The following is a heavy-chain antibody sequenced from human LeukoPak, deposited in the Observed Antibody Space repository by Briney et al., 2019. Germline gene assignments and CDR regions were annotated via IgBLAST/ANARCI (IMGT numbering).Heavy chain of an antibody. J-gene: IGHJ4*02. CDR1: GYTFTSYY. D-gene: IGHD3-16*01. V-gene: IGHV1-46*01. Sequence: ASVKVSCKASGYTFTSYYMHWVRQAPGQGLEWMGMINPTGGTTYYAQKFQGRVTVTGDTSISTAYMELSRLRSEDTAVYYCARGTKSGLGESSVGYWGQGTLVTVSS. CDR2: INPTGGTT. CDR3: ARGTKSGLGESSVGY.